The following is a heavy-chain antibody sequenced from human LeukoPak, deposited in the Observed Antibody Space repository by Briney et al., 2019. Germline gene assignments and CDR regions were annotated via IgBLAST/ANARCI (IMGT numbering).Heavy chain of an antibody. CDR2: TYYRSKWYN. V-gene: IGHV6-1*01. CDR1: GDSVSTNSAT. CDR3: ARLVGASWFDS. D-gene: IGHD1-26*01. Sequence: SQTLSLTCAISGDSVSTNSATWTWLRQSPSRGLEWLGRTYYRSKWYNDYAVSMKSRITINPDTSKNQFSLQLNSVAPEDTAVYYCARLVGASWFDSWGQGTLVTVSS. J-gene: IGHJ5*01.